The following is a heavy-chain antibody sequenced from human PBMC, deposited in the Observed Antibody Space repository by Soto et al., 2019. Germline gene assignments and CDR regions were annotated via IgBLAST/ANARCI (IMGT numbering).Heavy chain of an antibody. CDR2: INAANGDT. D-gene: IGHD6-13*01. J-gene: IGHJ5*02. V-gene: IGHV1-3*01. CDR3: VRRHVSATGIDWFDP. Sequence: AAVKVSCKASGYTFTSYGIHWVRQAPGQRLEWMGWINAANGDTKYSPKFQGRVTITRDTSASTAYMELSSLRSEDTAVYYCVRRHVSATGIDWFDPWGQGTLVTVSS. CDR1: GYTFTSYG.